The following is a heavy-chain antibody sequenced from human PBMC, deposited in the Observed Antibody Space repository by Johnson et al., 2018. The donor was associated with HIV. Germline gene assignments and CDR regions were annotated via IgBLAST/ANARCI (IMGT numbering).Heavy chain of an antibody. D-gene: IGHD3-10*01. J-gene: IGHJ3*01. CDR1: GFTFSNYA. Sequence: QLVESGGDLVQPGGSLRLSCVASGFTFSNYAMHWVRQAPGKGLEFVAAIYSNGGGTYYADSVQGRFTLSRDNSKNTLYLQMGSLRVEDMAVYYCARVGSGSYYARDAFDVWGQWTMVTVSS. CDR3: ARVGSGSYYARDAFDV. CDR2: IYSNGGGT. V-gene: IGHV3-64*07.